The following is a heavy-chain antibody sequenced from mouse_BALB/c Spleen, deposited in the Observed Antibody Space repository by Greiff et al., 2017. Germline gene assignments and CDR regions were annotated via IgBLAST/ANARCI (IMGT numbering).Heavy chain of an antibody. Sequence: DVMLVESGGGLVQPKGSLKLSCAASGFTFNTYAMNWVRQAPGKGLEWVARIRSKSNNYATYYADSVKDRFTISRDDSQSMLYLQMNNLKTEDTAMYYCVRHYAMDYWGQGTSVTVSS. CDR1: GFTFNTYA. CDR3: VRHYAMDY. CDR2: IRSKSNNYAT. V-gene: IGHV10-1*02. J-gene: IGHJ4*01.